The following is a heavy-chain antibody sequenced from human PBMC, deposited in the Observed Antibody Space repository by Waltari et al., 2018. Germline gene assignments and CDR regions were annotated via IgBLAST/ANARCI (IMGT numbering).Heavy chain of an antibody. Sequence: QVQLVQSGAEVKKPGSSVKVSCKTSGGTFRDHAVTWVRQAPGQGLEWMGRIIPVLGVENYAEKFQGRVTITADKSTTTAYMELSSLRSEDTAVYYCARGVTYYYYGMDGWGQGTTVTVSS. CDR2: IIPVLGVE. V-gene: IGHV1-69*04. D-gene: IGHD3-16*01. CDR1: GGTFRDHA. J-gene: IGHJ6*02. CDR3: ARGVTYYYYGMDG.